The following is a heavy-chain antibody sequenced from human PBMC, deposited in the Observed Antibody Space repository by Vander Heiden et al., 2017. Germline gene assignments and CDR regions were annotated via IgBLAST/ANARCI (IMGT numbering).Heavy chain of an antibody. V-gene: IGHV3-21*01. CDR3: ARGGYYYDSSPVDY. D-gene: IGHD3-22*01. J-gene: IGHJ4*02. CDR2: ISSSSSYI. CDR1: GFPFSSYS. Sequence: EVQLVESGGGLVKPGGSLRLSCAASGFPFSSYSMNWVRQAPGKGLEWVSSISSSSSYIYYADSVKGRFTIARDNAKNSLYLQMNSLRAEDTAVYYCARGGYYYDSSPVDYWGQGTLVTVSS.